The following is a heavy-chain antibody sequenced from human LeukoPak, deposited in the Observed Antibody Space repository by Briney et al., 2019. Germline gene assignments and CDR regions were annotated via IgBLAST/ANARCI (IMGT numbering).Heavy chain of an antibody. CDR1: GFTFSSYT. J-gene: IGHJ4*02. D-gene: IGHD2-2*01. Sequence: GGSLRLSCAASGFTFSSYTMNWVRQAPGKGLEWVSSISSNRDYIYNADSVKGRFTISRDNAKNSLYLQMNSLKAEDTAVYYCARDQCSSTSCFPSGTNYFDSWGQGTPVTVSS. V-gene: IGHV3-21*01. CDR3: ARDQCSSTSCFPSGTNYFDS. CDR2: ISSNRDYI.